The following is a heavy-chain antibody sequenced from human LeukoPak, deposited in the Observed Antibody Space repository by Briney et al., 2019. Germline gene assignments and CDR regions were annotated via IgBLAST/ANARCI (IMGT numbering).Heavy chain of an antibody. CDR1: GFTFSNAW. J-gene: IGHJ4*02. D-gene: IGHD1-26*01. Sequence: GGSLRLSCTASGFTFSNAWMNWVRQAPGKGLEWVGRIQSKTDGGRTDYAAPVKGRFTISRDDSKKTLYLQMNSLQTEDTALYSCATDRWEGDYWGQGTLVTVSS. V-gene: IGHV3-15*01. CDR2: IQSKTDGGRT. CDR3: ATDRWEGDY.